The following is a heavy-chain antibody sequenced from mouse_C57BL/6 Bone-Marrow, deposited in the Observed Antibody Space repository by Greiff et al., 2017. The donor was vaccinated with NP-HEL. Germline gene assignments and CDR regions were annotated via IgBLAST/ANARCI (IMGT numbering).Heavy chain of an antibody. CDR2: IWTGGGT. V-gene: IGHV2-9-1*01. CDR1: GFSLTSYA. CDR3: ARNLGYYGSSGSWFAY. D-gene: IGHD1-1*01. Sequence: VKLVESGPGLVAPSQSLSITCTVSGFSLTSYAISWVRQPPGKGLEWLGVIWTGGGTNYNSALKSRLSISKDNSKSQVFLKMNSLQTDDTARYYCARNLGYYGSSGSWFAYWGQGTLVTVSA. J-gene: IGHJ3*01.